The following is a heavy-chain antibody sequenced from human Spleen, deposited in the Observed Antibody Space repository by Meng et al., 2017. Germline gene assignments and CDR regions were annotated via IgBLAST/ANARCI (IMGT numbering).Heavy chain of an antibody. D-gene: IGHD2-21*02. Sequence: SQTRSLTGAVYGGSFSGHFWTWIRQSPGKGREWIGEIDHSGSTNYNPSLKGRVTRSVDTSKNQFSLKLTSVTAADTAVYYCAGGAVVTLIFYHAMDVWGQGTTVTVSS. V-gene: IGHV4-34*01. CDR3: AGGAVVTLIFYHAMDV. CDR2: IDHSGST. J-gene: IGHJ6*02. CDR1: GGSFSGHF.